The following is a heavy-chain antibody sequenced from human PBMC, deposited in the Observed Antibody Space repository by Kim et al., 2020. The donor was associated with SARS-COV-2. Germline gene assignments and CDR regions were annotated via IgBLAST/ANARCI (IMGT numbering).Heavy chain of an antibody. D-gene: IGHD4-4*01. CDR2: ISYDGSNK. J-gene: IGHJ6*02. CDR1: GFTFSSYG. CDR3: AKDWILQPHYYDLYGMDV. V-gene: IGHV3-30*18. Sequence: GGSLRLSCAASGFTFSSYGMHWVRQAPGKGLEWVAVISYDGSNKYYADSVKGRFTISRDNSKNTLYLQMNSLRAEDTAVYYCAKDWILQPHYYDLYGMDVWGQGTTVTVSS.